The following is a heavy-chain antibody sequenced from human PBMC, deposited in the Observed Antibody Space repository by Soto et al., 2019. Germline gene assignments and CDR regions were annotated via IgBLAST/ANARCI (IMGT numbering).Heavy chain of an antibody. CDR2: ISAYNGNT. CDR3: ARDYGYCTNGVCFYYFDY. D-gene: IGHD2-8*01. Sequence: ASVKVSCKASGYTFTSYGISWVRQAPGQGLEWMGWISAYNGNTNYAQKLQGRVTMTTDTSTSTAYMELRSLRSDDTAVYYCARDYGYCTNGVCFYYFDYWGQGTLVTVSS. J-gene: IGHJ4*02. V-gene: IGHV1-18*04. CDR1: GYTFTSYG.